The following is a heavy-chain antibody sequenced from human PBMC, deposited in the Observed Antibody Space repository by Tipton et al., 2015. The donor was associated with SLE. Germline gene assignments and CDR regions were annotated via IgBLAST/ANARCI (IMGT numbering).Heavy chain of an antibody. CDR1: GYSISSGYY. J-gene: IGHJ4*02. Sequence: TLSLTCAVSGYSISSGYYWGWIRQPPGKGLEWIGSIYHSGSTYYNPSLKSRVTISVDTSKNQFSLKLTSVTAADTAVYYCARGGRTAMRYWGQGTLVTVSS. D-gene: IGHD2-2*01. CDR2: IYHSGST. V-gene: IGHV4-38-2*01. CDR3: ARGGRTAMRY.